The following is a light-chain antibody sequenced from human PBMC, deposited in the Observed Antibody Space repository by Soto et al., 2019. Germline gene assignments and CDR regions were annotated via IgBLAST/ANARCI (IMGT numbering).Light chain of an antibody. J-gene: IGKJ2*01. V-gene: IGKV3-20*01. CDR2: GAS. Sequence: EIVLTQSPGTLSLSPGERATLSCRTSQTIRSKYLAWYQQKPGQAPRLLIYGASTRATGIPDRFSGSGSGTDFTLTISGLEPEDFAVYYCQQYGTSPPEYTFGQGTKLEIK. CDR3: QQYGTSPPEYT. CDR1: QTIRSKY.